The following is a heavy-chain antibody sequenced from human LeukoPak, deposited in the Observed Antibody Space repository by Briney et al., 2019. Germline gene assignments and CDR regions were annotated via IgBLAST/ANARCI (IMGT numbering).Heavy chain of an antibody. D-gene: IGHD6-19*01. Sequence: GGPLRLSCAASGFTFSSYGMHWLRQAPGKGLEWVAFIWYDGSNKYYVDSVKGRFTISRDESKTTLYLQMNSLRAEDTAVYYCATGSSRGWYGRIDYWGQGCLVTVSS. J-gene: IGHJ4*02. CDR1: GFTFSSYG. CDR3: ATGSSRGWYGRIDY. V-gene: IGHV3-30*02. CDR2: IWYDGSNK.